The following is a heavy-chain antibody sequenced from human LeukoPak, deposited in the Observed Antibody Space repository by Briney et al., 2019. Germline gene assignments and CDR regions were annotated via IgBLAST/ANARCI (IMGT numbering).Heavy chain of an antibody. J-gene: IGHJ6*02. D-gene: IGHD1-26*01. V-gene: IGHV3-23*01. Sequence: PGGSLRLSCEASGFAFSFFAMSWLRQPPGKGLEWVSTINANSGTRSYAASVRGRFTISRDNAKNTVSLQMNSLRAEDTAVYYCASDGAYAMAVWGQGTTVTVSS. CDR3: ASDGAYAMAV. CDR1: GFAFSFFA. CDR2: INANSGTR.